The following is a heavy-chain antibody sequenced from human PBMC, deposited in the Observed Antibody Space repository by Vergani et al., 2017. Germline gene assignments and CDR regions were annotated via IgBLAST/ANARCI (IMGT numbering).Heavy chain of an antibody. CDR3: VRTVALWFGETKDGGWFDP. D-gene: IGHD3-10*01. CDR1: GYSITSGNY. J-gene: IGHJ5*02. Sequence: QVQLLESGPGLLKPSETLSLTCSVSGYSITSGNYWGWIRQPPGRGLEWIGSIYHTGSAYYNPSLKSRDTVSVDTSMNQVSLKLNSVTAADTAVYYCVRTVALWFGETKDGGWFDPWGQGTLVTVTS. V-gene: IGHV4-38-2*01. CDR2: IYHTGSA.